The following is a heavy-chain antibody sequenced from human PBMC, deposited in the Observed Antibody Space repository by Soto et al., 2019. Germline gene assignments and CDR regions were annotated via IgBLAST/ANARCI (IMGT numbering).Heavy chain of an antibody. CDR2: MNPNSGNT. D-gene: IGHD3-3*01. V-gene: IGHV1-8*01. Sequence: VASVKVSCTASGYTFTSYDINWVRQATGQGLEWMGWMNPNSGNTGYAQKFQGRVTMTRNTSISTAYMELSSLRSEDTAVYYCASPARNYDFWSGYSFDIWGQGTMVTVSS. J-gene: IGHJ3*02. CDR1: GYTFTSYD. CDR3: ASPARNYDFWSGYSFDI.